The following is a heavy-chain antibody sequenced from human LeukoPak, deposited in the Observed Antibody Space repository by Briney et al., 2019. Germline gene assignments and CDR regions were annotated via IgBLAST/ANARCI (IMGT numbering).Heavy chain of an antibody. CDR2: IIPIFGTA. J-gene: IGHJ4*02. Sequence: ASVKVSCKASGGTFSSYAISWVRQAPGQGLEWMGGIIPIFGTANYAQKFQGRVTITTDESTSTAYMELSSLRSEDTAVYYCAIQGYYDSSGFGPDDDYWGQGTLVTVSS. V-gene: IGHV1-69*05. CDR3: AIQGYYDSSGFGPDDDY. CDR1: GGTFSSYA. D-gene: IGHD3-22*01.